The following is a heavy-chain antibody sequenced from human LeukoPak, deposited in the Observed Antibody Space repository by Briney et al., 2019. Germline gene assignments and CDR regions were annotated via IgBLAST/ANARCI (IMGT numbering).Heavy chain of an antibody. CDR1: GGSISSDIHY. CDR3: ARQEVVAGRVNWFDP. Sequence: PSETLSLTCAVSGGSISSDIHYWVWIRQPPGKGLEWIGSVKYSGNTFYNPALESRVTLSADTSQNQFSLKLNSVTAADTAVYYCARQEVVAGRVNWFDPWGQGTLVTVSS. CDR2: VKYSGNT. J-gene: IGHJ5*02. D-gene: IGHD2-15*01. V-gene: IGHV4-39*01.